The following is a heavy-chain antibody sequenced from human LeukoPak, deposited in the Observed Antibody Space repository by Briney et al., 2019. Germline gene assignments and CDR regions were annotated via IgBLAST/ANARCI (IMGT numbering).Heavy chain of an antibody. D-gene: IGHD6-19*01. J-gene: IGHJ4*02. V-gene: IGHV5-51*01. CDR1: GYSFTSYW. CDR2: IYPGDSDT. CDR3: ARQTSRYSSGWYSPDFDY. Sequence: GESLKISCKGSGYSFTSYWIGWVRQMPGKGLEWMGIIYPGDSDTRYSPSFQGQVTLSADKSISTAYLQWSSLKASDTAMYYCARQTSRYSSGWYSPDFDYWGQGTLVTVSS.